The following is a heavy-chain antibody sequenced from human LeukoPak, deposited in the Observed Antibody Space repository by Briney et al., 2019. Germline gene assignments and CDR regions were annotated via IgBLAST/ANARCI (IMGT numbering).Heavy chain of an antibody. Sequence: PGGSLRLSCAASGFTFSDYYMSWIRQAPGKGLEWVSYISSSGSTIYYADSVKGRFTISRDNAKNSLYLQMNSLRAEDTAVYYCARVGFGDPRVHYYYYYMDVWGKGTTVTVSS. D-gene: IGHD3-10*01. V-gene: IGHV3-11*01. J-gene: IGHJ6*03. CDR3: ARVGFGDPRVHYYYYYMDV. CDR1: GFTFSDYY. CDR2: ISSSGSTI.